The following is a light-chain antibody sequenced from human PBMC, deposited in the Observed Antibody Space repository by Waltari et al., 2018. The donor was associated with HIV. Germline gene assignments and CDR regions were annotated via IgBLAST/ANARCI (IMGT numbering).Light chain of an antibody. V-gene: IGKV3-11*01. J-gene: IGKJ4*01. CDR1: QSVSSY. Sequence: EIALTQSPGTLSLSPGEGATLPCRASQSVSSYVAWYQHKPGQAPRLLIYDASKRATGIPARFSGSGSGTYFTLTISSLEPEDFAVYYCQQRNNWPPSVTFGGGTRVEI. CDR2: DAS. CDR3: QQRNNWPPSVT.